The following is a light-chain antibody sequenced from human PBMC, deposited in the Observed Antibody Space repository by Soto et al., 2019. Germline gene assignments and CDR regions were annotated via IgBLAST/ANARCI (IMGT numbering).Light chain of an antibody. J-gene: IGLJ2*01. CDR3: SSYTKHRTLL. CDR1: SSDIGAHNF. V-gene: IGLV2-14*01. Sequence: QSALTQPASVSGSPGQSITVSCTGTSSDIGAHNFVSWYQQHPGKAPRLIIYEVTNRPSGLSDRFSGSKSGNTASLIISGLQAEDEADYFCSSYTKHRTLLFGGGTKVTVL. CDR2: EVT.